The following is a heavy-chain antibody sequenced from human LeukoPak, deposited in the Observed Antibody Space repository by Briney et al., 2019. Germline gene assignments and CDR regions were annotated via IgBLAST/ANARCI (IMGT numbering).Heavy chain of an antibody. CDR3: ARDLLADYYYMDV. CDR1: GYTLTELS. Sequence: GASVKVSCKVSGYTLTELSMHWVRQAPGQGLEWMGWISAYNGNTNYAQKLQGRVTMTTDTSTSTAYMELRSLRSDDTAVYYCARDLLADYYYMDVWGKGTTVTVSS. J-gene: IGHJ6*03. D-gene: IGHD2-8*02. CDR2: ISAYNGNT. V-gene: IGHV1-18*01.